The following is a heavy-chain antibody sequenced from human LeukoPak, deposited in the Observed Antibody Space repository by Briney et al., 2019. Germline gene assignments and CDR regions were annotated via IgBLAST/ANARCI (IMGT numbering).Heavy chain of an antibody. CDR3: ARDRGFYYGSGTDAFDI. D-gene: IGHD3-10*01. J-gene: IGHJ3*02. Sequence: ASVRVSCKASGYTFTSYGISWVRQAPGQGLEWMGWISAHNGNTNYAQKLQGRVTMTTDTSTSTAYMELRSLRSDDTAVYYCARDRGFYYGSGTDAFDIWGQGTMVTVSS. V-gene: IGHV1-18*01. CDR1: GYTFTSYG. CDR2: ISAHNGNT.